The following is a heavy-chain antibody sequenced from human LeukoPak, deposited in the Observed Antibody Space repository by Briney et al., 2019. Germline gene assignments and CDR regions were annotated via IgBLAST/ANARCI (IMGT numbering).Heavy chain of an antibody. J-gene: IGHJ4*02. CDR3: AKGGIRTFDY. CDR1: GFTFSSYA. V-gene: IGHV3-30*04. Sequence: RSLRLSCAASGFTFSSYAMHWVRQAPGKGLEWVAVISYDGSNKYYADSVKGRFTISRDNSKNTLYLQMNSLRAEDTAVYYCAKGGIRTFDYWGQGTLVTVSS. CDR2: ISYDGSNK. D-gene: IGHD2/OR15-2a*01.